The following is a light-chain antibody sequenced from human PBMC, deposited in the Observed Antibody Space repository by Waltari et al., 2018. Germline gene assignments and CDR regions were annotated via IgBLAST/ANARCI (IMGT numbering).Light chain of an antibody. CDR2: KAS. CDR1: QNIYTW. V-gene: IGKV1-5*03. J-gene: IGKJ1*01. Sequence: DIQMTQSPSTLSASVGERVTITCRASQNIYTWLAWYQQKPGKAHKVLISKASSLNSGVPSRFSGSGSGTEFTLTISSLQPDDFATYFCQEYNGYSRTFGQGTKVESK. CDR3: QEYNGYSRT.